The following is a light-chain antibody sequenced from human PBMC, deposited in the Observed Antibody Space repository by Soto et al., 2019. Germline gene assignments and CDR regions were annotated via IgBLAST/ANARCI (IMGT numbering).Light chain of an antibody. CDR2: GAS. V-gene: IGKV3-15*01. CDR1: QNVFSN. J-gene: IGKJ5*01. CDR3: QQYNLWPPIT. Sequence: EVVMTQSPATLSVSPGERATLSCRASQNVFSNVAWYQQRPGQPPRLLISGASTRATGVSARFSASGSGTDFTLTITSLQSEDFAVYYCQQYNLWPPITFGQGTRLEIK.